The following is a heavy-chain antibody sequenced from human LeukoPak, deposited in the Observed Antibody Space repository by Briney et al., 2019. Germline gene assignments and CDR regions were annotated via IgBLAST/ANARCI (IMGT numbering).Heavy chain of an antibody. V-gene: IGHV4-34*01. J-gene: IGHJ4*02. CDR1: GASFSGFF. D-gene: IGHD5-24*01. CDR2: ISYEGST. CDR3: AANRDGYKLPHY. Sequence: PSETLSLTCAVHGASFSGFFWSWIRQSPGKGLEFIGEISYEGSTNYKPSLNSRVTISVDTSKNQFSLKLSSVTAADTAVYYCAANRDGYKLPHYWGQGILVTVFS.